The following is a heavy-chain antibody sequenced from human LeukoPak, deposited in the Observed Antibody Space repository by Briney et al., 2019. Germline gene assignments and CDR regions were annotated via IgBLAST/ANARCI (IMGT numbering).Heavy chain of an antibody. J-gene: IGHJ3*02. CDR3: ARVADAFDI. CDR2: ISDSSGSM. V-gene: IGHV3-48*04. CDR1: GFTFRSYS. Sequence: GGSLRLSCAASGFTFRSYSMSWVRQAPGKGLEWVSYISDSSGSMHYADSVKGRFTISRDNAKNSLYLQMNSLRAEDTAVYYCARVADAFDIWGQGTMVTVSS.